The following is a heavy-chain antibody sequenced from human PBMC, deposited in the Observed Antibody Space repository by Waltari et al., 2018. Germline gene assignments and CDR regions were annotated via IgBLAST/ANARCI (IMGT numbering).Heavy chain of an antibody. V-gene: IGHV4-30-4*08. Sequence: QAHLQESGPGLAKPSQTLSLTCSVSGASINSGDYYWSWTRQPPGKGLEWRGYISYSGTTYYTPSLKSRVSISLDTAKNDFSLEVRSVTAADTAMYYCARVDTIFGVVPHADAFDIWGQGTMVTVAS. D-gene: IGHD3-3*01. J-gene: IGHJ3*02. CDR2: ISYSGTT. CDR1: GASINSGDYY. CDR3: ARVDTIFGVVPHADAFDI.